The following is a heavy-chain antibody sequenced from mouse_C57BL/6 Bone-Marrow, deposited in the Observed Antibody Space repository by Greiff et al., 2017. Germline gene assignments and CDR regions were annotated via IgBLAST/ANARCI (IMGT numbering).Heavy chain of an antibody. CDR1: GYTFTSYG. D-gene: IGHD3-2*02. Sequence: VQLQQSGAELARPGASVKLSCKASGYTFTSYGISWVKQRTGQGLEWIGEIYPRSGNTYYNEKFKGKATLTAEKSSSTAYMELRSLTSEDSAVYFCAKERLIYYFDYWGQGTTLTVSS. CDR3: AKERLIYYFDY. CDR2: IYPRSGNT. J-gene: IGHJ2*01. V-gene: IGHV1-81*01.